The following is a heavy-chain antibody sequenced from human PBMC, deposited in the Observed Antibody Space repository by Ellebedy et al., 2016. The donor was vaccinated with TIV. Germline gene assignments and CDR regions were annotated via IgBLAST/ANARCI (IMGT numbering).Heavy chain of an antibody. CDR2: IYHSGSS. CDR1: GGSISRGGYS. D-gene: IGHD2-21*02. J-gene: IGHJ3*02. Sequence: MPSETLSLTCAVSGGSISRGGYSWNWIRQPPGKGLEWIGYIYHSGSSYYNPSLKSRVTISVDRSKNQFSLKLSSVTAADTAVYYCARGVGTPNEAFDIWGQGTTVTVSS. V-gene: IGHV4-30-2*01. CDR3: ARGVGTPNEAFDI.